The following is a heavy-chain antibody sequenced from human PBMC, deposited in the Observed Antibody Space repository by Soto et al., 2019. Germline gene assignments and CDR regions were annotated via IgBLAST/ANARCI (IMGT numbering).Heavy chain of an antibody. J-gene: IGHJ5*02. CDR3: ARDCGPWRGHHYHGTSTLVP. V-gene: IGHV3-23*01. CDR2: ISGSGAGT. CDR1: GFTFSNYA. D-gene: IGHD3-10*01. Sequence: GGSLRLSCAASGFTFSNYAMSWVRQAPGKGLEWVSAISGSGAGTYYADSVKGRFTISRDNSKNTVYLQMNSLRAEDTAVYYCARDCGPWRGHHYHGTSTLVPCGPGTRVTV.